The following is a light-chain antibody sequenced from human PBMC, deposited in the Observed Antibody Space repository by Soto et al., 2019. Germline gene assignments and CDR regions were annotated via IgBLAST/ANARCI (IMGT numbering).Light chain of an antibody. CDR3: SSHTSSTTWV. V-gene: IGLV2-14*01. CDR2: EVS. Sequence: QSALTQPASVSASPGQSITISCTGTSSDVGGYNYVSWYQQHPGKAPKVMIYEVSNRPSGVSNRFSGSKSGNTASLTISGLQAEDEADYYCSSHTSSTTWVFGGGTKLTVL. J-gene: IGLJ3*02. CDR1: SSDVGGYNY.